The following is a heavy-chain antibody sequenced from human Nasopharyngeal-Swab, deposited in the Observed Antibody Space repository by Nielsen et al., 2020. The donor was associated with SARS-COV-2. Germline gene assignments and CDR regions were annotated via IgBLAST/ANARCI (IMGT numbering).Heavy chain of an antibody. D-gene: IGHD2-15*01. CDR2: ISSSSSTI. V-gene: IGHV3-48*02. J-gene: IGHJ4*02. Sequence: WIRQPPGKGLEWVSYISSSSSTIYYADSVKGRFTISRDNAKNSLYLQMNSLRDEDTAVYYCAREELGYCSGGSCWPFDYWGQGTLVTVSS. CDR3: AREELGYCSGGSCWPFDY.